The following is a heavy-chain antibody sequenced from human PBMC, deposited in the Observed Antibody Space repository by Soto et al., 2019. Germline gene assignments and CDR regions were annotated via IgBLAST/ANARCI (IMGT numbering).Heavy chain of an antibody. Sequence: QVQLVESGGGLVKPGGSLRLSCAASGFTFSDYYMSWIRQAPGKGLEWVSYISSSGSTIYYADSVKGRFTISRDNAKNELYLQVNSLRAGDTAVYYCARSHLYYDSSGYPDYWGQGTLVTVSS. CDR3: ARSHLYYDSSGYPDY. CDR2: ISSSGSTI. CDR1: GFTFSDYY. J-gene: IGHJ4*02. V-gene: IGHV3-11*01. D-gene: IGHD3-22*01.